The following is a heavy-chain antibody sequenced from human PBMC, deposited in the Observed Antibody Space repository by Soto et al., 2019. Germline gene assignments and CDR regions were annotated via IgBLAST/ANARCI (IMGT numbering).Heavy chain of an antibody. J-gene: IGHJ1*01. V-gene: IGHV1-18*01. CDR2: ISVYSGNT. Sequence: ASVKVSCKTSGYTFTSYDINWVRQAPGQGLQWMGWISVYSGNTNYSQNLQGRVTMTTDTSTSTVYVDLRSLRSDDTAVYYCARERGIVQKYLQHWGQGTLVTVSS. CDR1: GYTFTSYD. CDR3: ARERGIVQKYLQH. D-gene: IGHD1-26*01.